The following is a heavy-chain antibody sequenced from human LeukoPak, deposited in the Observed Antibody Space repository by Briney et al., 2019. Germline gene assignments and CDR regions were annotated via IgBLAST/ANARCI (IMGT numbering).Heavy chain of an antibody. J-gene: IGHJ6*03. CDR3: ARAQYSSSWTPYCYYMDV. V-gene: IGHV1-69*05. D-gene: IGHD6-13*01. Sequence: ASVKVSCKASGGTFSSYAISWVRQAPGQGLEWMGGIIPIFGTANYAQKFQGRVTITTDESTSTAYMELSSLRSEDTAVYYCARAQYSSSWTPYCYYMDVWGKGTTVTVSS. CDR2: IIPIFGTA. CDR1: GGTFSSYA.